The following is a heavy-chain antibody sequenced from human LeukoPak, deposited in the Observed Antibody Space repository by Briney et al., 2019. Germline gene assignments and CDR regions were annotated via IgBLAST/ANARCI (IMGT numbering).Heavy chain of an antibody. D-gene: IGHD3-3*01. J-gene: IGHJ6*02. V-gene: IGHV1-58*01. CDR3: ARDATPITIFGVVTRDYYYYYGMDV. Sequence: SVKVSCKASGFTFTSSAVQWVRQARGQRLEWIGWIVVGSGNTNYAQKFQGRVTMARDTSTSTVYMELSSLRSEDTAVYYCARDATPITIFGVVTRDYYYYYGMDVWGQGTTVTVSS. CDR1: GFTFTSSA. CDR2: IVVGSGNT.